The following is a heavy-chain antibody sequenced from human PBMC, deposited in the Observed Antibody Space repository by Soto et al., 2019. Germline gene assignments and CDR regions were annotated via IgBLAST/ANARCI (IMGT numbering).Heavy chain of an antibody. D-gene: IGHD1-1*01. CDR3: ARDNNWAVEY. CDR1: GFTFSKHW. J-gene: IGHJ4*02. CDR2: IKTDGSFT. Sequence: EVPLADSGGGLVQSGGSLRLSCAASGFTFSKHWMHWVRQAPGKGLVWVSHIKTDGSFTREADSVKGRFTISRDNARNTLYLQLNSLRAEDTAVYYCARDNNWAVEYWGQGTLVTVSS. V-gene: IGHV3-74*01.